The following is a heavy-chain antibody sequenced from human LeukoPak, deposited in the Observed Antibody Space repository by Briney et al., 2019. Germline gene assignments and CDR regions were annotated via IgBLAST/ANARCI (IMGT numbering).Heavy chain of an antibody. CDR3: ARRAVAATLNYYYGMDV. J-gene: IGHJ6*02. V-gene: IGHV4-39*01. CDR1: GGSISSSSYY. CDR2: IYYSGST. Sequence: SETLSLTCTVSGGSISSSSYYWGWIRQPPGKGLEWIGSIYYSGSTYYNPSLKSRVTISVDTSKNQFSLKLSSVTAADTAVYYCARRAVAATLNYYYGMDVRGQGTTVTVSS. D-gene: IGHD1-26*01.